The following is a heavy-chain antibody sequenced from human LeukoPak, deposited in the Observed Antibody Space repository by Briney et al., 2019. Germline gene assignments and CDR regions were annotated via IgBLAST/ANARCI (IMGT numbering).Heavy chain of an antibody. Sequence: GGSLRLSCAASGFSFRNYNMNWVRQAPGKGLEWVSYITSDSVTIHYAESVKGRFTISRDNAKESLYLQMNSLRTEDTALYYCVAAATWGYFDYWGQGTLVTVSS. CDR1: GFSFRNYN. D-gene: IGHD6-13*01. J-gene: IGHJ4*02. V-gene: IGHV3-48*01. CDR3: VAAATWGYFDY. CDR2: ITSDSVTI.